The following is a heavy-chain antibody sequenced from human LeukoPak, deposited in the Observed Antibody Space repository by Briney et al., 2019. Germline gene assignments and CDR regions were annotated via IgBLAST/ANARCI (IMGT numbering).Heavy chain of an antibody. V-gene: IGHV3-21*01. J-gene: IGHJ5*02. CDR1: GFTFSSYS. D-gene: IGHD6-13*01. CDR2: ISSSSGYI. CDR3: ARDPSGYSSSWYIWFDP. Sequence: GGSVRLSCKASGFTFSSYSMNWVRQAPGKGLEGVSSISSSSGYIYYADSVKGRFTISRDIAKNSLYLQMNNLRAEDTAVYYSARDPSGYSSSWYIWFDPWGQGTLVTVSS.